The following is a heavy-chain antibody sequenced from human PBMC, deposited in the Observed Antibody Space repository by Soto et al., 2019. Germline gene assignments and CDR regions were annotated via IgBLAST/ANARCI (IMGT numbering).Heavy chain of an antibody. CDR2: MNAKTGNS. CDR1: GYTFTSYD. Sequence: ASVKVSCKASGYTFTSYDIYWVRQATGQGVEWMGWMNAKTGNSGYPHNFQCRFTLTSDTSINTVHMELSSLISEDTAVYYCARRAETNGWNGFGADKYYFDFWGQGTLVTVSS. V-gene: IGHV1-8*01. D-gene: IGHD1-1*01. CDR3: ARRAETNGWNGFGADKYYFDF. J-gene: IGHJ4*02.